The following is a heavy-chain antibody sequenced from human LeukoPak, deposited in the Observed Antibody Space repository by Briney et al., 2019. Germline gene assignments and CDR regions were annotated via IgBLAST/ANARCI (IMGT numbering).Heavy chain of an antibody. J-gene: IGHJ5*02. V-gene: IGHV3-30*02. Sequence: GGSLRLSCAASGFTFSSYGMHWVRQAPGKGLEWVAFIRYDGSNKYYADSVKGRFTISRDNSKNTLYLQMNSLRAEDTAVYHCAGQWLDADNWFDPWGQGTLVTVSS. CDR1: GFTFSSYG. CDR2: IRYDGSNK. CDR3: AGQWLDADNWFDP. D-gene: IGHD6-19*01.